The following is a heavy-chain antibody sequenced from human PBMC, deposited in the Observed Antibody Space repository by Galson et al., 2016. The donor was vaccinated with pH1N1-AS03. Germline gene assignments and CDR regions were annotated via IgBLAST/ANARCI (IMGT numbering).Heavy chain of an antibody. Sequence: SGVGVGWIRQPPGKALEWLALIYWDDDKLYNPSLKSRLTVTKDTSKNLVVLTLTDMDPVDTATYFCTRSRYYNTNLYYFDYWGQGTLVTVSS. J-gene: IGHJ4*02. CDR2: IYWDDDK. CDR3: TRSRYYNTNLYYFDY. V-gene: IGHV2-5*02. D-gene: IGHD2/OR15-2a*01. CDR1: SGVG.